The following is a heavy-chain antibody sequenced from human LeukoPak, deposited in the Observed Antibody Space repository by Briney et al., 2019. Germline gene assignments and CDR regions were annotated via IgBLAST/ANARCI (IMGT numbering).Heavy chain of an antibody. CDR3: VRGAVGTGVWFDP. V-gene: IGHV3-74*01. D-gene: IGHD1-26*01. CDR2: INIDGATT. CDR1: GFTFSDYY. Sequence: GGSLRLSCAASGFTFSDYYMSWIRQAPGKGLEWVSRINIDGATTNYADSVKGRFTISRDNAKNTLHLQMNSLRADDTAVYYCVRGAVGTGVWFDPWGQGTLVTVSS. J-gene: IGHJ5*02.